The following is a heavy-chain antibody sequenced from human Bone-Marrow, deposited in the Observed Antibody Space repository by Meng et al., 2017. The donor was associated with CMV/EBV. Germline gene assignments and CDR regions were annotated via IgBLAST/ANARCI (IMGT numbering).Heavy chain of an antibody. J-gene: IGHJ3*02. Sequence: SGPTLVKPTQTLTLTCTFSGFSLNTSGVSVGWIRQPPGKALEWLALIDWNDDKRYSPSLNSRLTVAKDTSTNQVVLTLTNMEAVDTATYFCAHAYDDFWSGYYLGAFDIWAQGTLVTVSS. CDR3: AHAYDDFWSGYYLGAFDI. CDR2: IDWNDDK. V-gene: IGHV2-5*01. D-gene: IGHD3-3*01. CDR1: GFSLNTSGVS.